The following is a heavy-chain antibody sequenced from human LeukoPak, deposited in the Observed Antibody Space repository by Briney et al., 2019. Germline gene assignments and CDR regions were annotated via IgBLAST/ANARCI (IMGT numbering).Heavy chain of an antibody. CDR1: GYTFTGYY. D-gene: IGHD6-6*01. CDR2: INPNSGGT. CDR3: ARDLGYSSSYLGY. V-gene: IGHV1-2*02. J-gene: IGHJ4*02. Sequence: ASVTVSCKASGYTFTGYYMHWVRQAPGQGLEWMGWINPNSGGTNYAQKFQGRVTMTRDTSISTAYMELSRLRSDDTAVYYCARDLGYSSSYLGYWGQGTLVTVSS.